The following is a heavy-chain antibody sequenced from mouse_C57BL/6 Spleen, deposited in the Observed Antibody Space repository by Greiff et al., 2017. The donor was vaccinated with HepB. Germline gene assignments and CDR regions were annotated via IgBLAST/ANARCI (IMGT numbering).Heavy chain of an antibody. D-gene: IGHD2-2*01. V-gene: IGHV1-15*01. CDR1: GYTFTDYE. CDR2: IDPETGGT. Sequence: QVQLQQSGAELVRPGASVTLSCKASGYTFTDYEMHWVKQTPVHGLEWIGAIDPETGGTAYNQKFKGKAILTADKSSSTAYMELRSLTSEDSAVYYCTRSIYYGYPAWFAYWGQGTLVTVSA. J-gene: IGHJ3*01. CDR3: TRSIYYGYPAWFAY.